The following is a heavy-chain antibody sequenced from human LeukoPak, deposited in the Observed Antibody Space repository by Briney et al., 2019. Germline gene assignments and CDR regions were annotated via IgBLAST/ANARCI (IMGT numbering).Heavy chain of an antibody. V-gene: IGHV4-31*03. J-gene: IGHJ4*02. D-gene: IGHD3-3*01. Sequence: PLETLSLTCTVSGGSISSGGYYWSWIRQHPGEGLEWIGFIYDSRSVDFTPSLKSRGTISADTSKNQFSLKLSFVTAADTAVYYCARGSESDPVYFDHWGQGTLVTVSA. CDR2: IYDSRSV. CDR3: ARGSESDPVYFDH. CDR1: GGSISSGGYY.